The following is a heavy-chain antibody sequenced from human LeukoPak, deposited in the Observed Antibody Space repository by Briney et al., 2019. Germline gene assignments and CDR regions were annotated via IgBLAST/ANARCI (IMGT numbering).Heavy chain of an antibody. CDR3: TRDRDNSGWFRGAGDY. CDR2: IRSKAYGETT. V-gene: IGHV3-49*03. D-gene: IGHD6-19*01. J-gene: IGHJ4*02. CDR1: GFTFGEYA. Sequence: GGSLRLSCTASGFTFGEYAMSWFRQAPGEGLEWIGFIRSKAYGETTEHAASVKGRFTVSRDDSKSIAYLQMNSLKTEDTAMYYCTRDRDNSGWFRGAGDYWGQGTLVTVSS.